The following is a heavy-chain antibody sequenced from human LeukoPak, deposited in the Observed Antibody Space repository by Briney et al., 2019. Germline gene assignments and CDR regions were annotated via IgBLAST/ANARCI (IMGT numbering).Heavy chain of an antibody. CDR1: GFTFSSYA. CDR2: ISGSGGST. Sequence: GGSLRLSCAASGFTFSSYAMSWVRQAPGEGLEWVSAISGSGGSTYYADSVKGRFTISRDNSKNTLYLQMNSLRAEDTAVYYCAKGVAAAGTRLFDYWGQGTLVTVSS. V-gene: IGHV3-23*01. D-gene: IGHD6-13*01. CDR3: AKGVAAAGTRLFDY. J-gene: IGHJ4*02.